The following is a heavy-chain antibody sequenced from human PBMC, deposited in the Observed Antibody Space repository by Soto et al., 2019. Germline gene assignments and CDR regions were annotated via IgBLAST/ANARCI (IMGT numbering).Heavy chain of an antibody. V-gene: IGHV3-30*18. Sequence: GGSLRLSCAASGFTFSNYGMHWVRQAPGKGLEWMAVISYDGSHIYYADSVKGRFTISRDNSKNTLYLQMSSLRAEDTAVYYCAKYEEWCGGSCYSGIDYWGQGTLVTVSS. CDR3: AKYEEWCGGSCYSGIDY. CDR2: ISYDGSHI. D-gene: IGHD2-15*01. CDR1: GFTFSNYG. J-gene: IGHJ4*02.